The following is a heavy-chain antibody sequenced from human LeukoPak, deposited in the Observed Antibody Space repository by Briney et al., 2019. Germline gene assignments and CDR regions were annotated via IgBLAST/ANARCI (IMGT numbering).Heavy chain of an antibody. CDR2: ISYDGSNK. CDR1: GFTFSSYG. D-gene: IGHD3-10*01. CDR3: ARDPTWFGELLSLPFDY. J-gene: IGHJ4*02. Sequence: GGSLRLSCAASGFTFSSYGMHWVRQAPGKGLEWVAVISYDGSNKYYADSVKGRFTISRDNSKNTLYLQMNSLRAEDTAVYYCARDPTWFGELLSLPFDYWGQGTLVTVSS. V-gene: IGHV3-30*03.